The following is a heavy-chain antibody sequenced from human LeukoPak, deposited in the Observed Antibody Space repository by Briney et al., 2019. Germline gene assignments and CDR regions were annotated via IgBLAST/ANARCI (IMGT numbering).Heavy chain of an antibody. CDR3: ASRIVGTPDYFDY. J-gene: IGHJ4*02. D-gene: IGHD1-26*01. CDR1: GFTFRSYD. Sequence: GGSLRLSCAASGFTFRSYDMHWVRQATGKGLEWVSGIGTAGEIYYPGSVKGRFTISRENAKNSLYLQMNSLRVEDTAVYYCASRIVGTPDYFDYWGQGTLVTVSS. CDR2: IGTAGEI. V-gene: IGHV3-13*01.